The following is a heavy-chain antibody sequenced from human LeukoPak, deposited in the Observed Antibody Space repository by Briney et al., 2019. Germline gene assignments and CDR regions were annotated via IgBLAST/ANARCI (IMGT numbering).Heavy chain of an antibody. J-gene: IGHJ3*02. Sequence: GRSLRLSCAASGFTFSSYAMHWVRQAPGKGLEWVAFISYDGSSKFYADSVKGRFTISRDNSKDTLYLQMNSLRTEDTAVYYCARDKGYYGSGSRTTLGGAFDIWGQGTMVTVSS. CDR1: GFTFSSYA. V-gene: IGHV3-30*04. CDR3: ARDKGYYGSGSRTTLGGAFDI. D-gene: IGHD3-10*01. CDR2: ISYDGSSK.